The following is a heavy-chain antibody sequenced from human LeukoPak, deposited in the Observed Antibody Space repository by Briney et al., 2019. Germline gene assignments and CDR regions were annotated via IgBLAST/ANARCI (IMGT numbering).Heavy chain of an antibody. CDR1: GFTFSRHW. CDR2: IKQDGSEK. D-gene: IGHD1-26*01. J-gene: IGHJ4*02. Sequence: GSLRLSCAASGFTFSRHWMTWVRQAPGKGLEWVANIKQDGSEKYYVDSVKGRFTISRDNAKNSLYLQMNSLRAEDTALYYCARVGATREFDYWGQGTLVTVSS. V-gene: IGHV3-7*03. CDR3: ARVGATREFDY.